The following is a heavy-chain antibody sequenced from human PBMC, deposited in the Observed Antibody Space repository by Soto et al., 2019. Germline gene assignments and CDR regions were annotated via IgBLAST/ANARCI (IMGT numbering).Heavy chain of an antibody. CDR1: GGSISSGGYY. CDR3: RGVRRDGCYVFYYYGMDV. J-gene: IGHJ6*02. V-gene: IGHV4-31*03. CDR2: IYYSGST. D-gene: IGHD3-16*01. Sequence: SETLSLTCTVSGGSISSGGYYWSWIRQHPGKGLEWIGYIYYSGSTYYNPSLKSRVTISVDTSKNQFSLKLSSVTAADTAGYYCRGVRRDGCYVFYYYGMDVWGQGTTVTVSS.